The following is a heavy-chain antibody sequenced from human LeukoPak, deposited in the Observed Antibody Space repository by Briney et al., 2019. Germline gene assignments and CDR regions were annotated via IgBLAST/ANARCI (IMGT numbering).Heavy chain of an antibody. V-gene: IGHV3-30*04. D-gene: IGHD3-10*01. CDR2: ISYDGSNK. J-gene: IGHJ4*02. CDR1: GFTFSSYA. Sequence: GGSLRLSCAASGFTFSSYAMHWVRQAPGKGLEWVAVISYDGSNKYYADSVKGRFTISRDNSKNTLYLQMNSLRAEDTAVYYCAREYGSGSQDPGYYFDYWGQGTPVTVSS. CDR3: AREYGSGSQDPGYYFDY.